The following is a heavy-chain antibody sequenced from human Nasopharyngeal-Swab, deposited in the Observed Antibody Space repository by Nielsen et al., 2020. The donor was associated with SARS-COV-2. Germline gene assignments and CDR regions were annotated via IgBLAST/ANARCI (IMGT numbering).Heavy chain of an antibody. CDR3: ARGPYYYDSSGYRAYYYYMDV. J-gene: IGHJ6*03. D-gene: IGHD3-22*01. Sequence: WVRQAPGQGLEWRGWMNPNSGNTGYAQKFQGRVTMTRNTSISTAYMELSSLRSEDTAVYYCARGPYYYDSSGYRAYYYYMDVWGKGTTVTVSS. V-gene: IGHV1-8*01. CDR2: MNPNSGNT.